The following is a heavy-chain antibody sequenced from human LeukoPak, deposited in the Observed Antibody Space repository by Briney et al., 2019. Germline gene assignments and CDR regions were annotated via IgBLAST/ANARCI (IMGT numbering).Heavy chain of an antibody. D-gene: IGHD3-16*01. CDR1: GFTFSSSW. V-gene: IGHV3-7*01. Sequence: GGSLRLSCAASGFTFSSSWMSWLRQAPGKGLEWVADIKEDGSAKYYVDSVKGRFTISRDNAKNSLYLQMNSLRVEDTAVYYCARDPDHGAVDYWGEGTLVTVSS. CDR2: IKEDGSAK. J-gene: IGHJ4*02. CDR3: ARDPDHGAVDY.